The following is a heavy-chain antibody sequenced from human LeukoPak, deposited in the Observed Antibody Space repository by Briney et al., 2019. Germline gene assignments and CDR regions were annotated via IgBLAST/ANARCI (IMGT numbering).Heavy chain of an antibody. V-gene: IGHV4-39*01. CDR2: IYDSGRT. D-gene: IGHD3-3*01. J-gene: IGHJ4*02. CDR3: ARSSRFPLYYFDY. CDR1: GGSISSSSYY. Sequence: SETLSLTCAVSGGSISSSSYYWGWIRQPPGKGLEWIGSIYDSGRTFSNPSLKSRVTMFVDTSKNQFSLKLSSVTATDTAVYCCARSSRFPLYYFDYWGQGTLVTVSS.